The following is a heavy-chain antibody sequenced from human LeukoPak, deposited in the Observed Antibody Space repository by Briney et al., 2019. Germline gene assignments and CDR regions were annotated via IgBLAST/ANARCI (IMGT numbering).Heavy chain of an antibody. Sequence: GGSLRLSCAASGFTFNDYAMHWVSQAPGKGLEWVSLISGDGGSTYYADSVKGRFTISRDNSKNSLYLQMNSLRTEDTALYYCATYTAMDPYYYYYMDVWGKGTTVTVSS. CDR1: GFTFNDYA. D-gene: IGHD5-18*01. V-gene: IGHV3-43*02. J-gene: IGHJ6*03. CDR2: ISGDGGST. CDR3: ATYTAMDPYYYYYMDV.